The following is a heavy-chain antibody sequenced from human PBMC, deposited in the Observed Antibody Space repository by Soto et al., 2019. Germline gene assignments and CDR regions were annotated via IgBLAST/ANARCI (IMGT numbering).Heavy chain of an antibody. D-gene: IGHD2-2*01. J-gene: IGHJ3*02. Sequence: GGSLRLSCAASGFTFSSYGMNWVRQAPGKGLEWVSVIYSGGSTYYADSVKGRFTISRHNSKNTLYLQMNSLRAEDTAVYYCARAGGYCSSTSCFAGAFDIWGQGTMVTVS. CDR3: ARAGGYCSSTSCFAGAFDI. CDR1: GFTFSSYG. CDR2: IYSGGST. V-gene: IGHV3-53*04.